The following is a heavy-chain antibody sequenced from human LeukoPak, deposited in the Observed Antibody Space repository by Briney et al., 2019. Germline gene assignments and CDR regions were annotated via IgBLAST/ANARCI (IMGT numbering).Heavy chain of an antibody. J-gene: IGHJ3*02. Sequence: ASVKVSCKASGYTFTCYYMHWVRQAPGQGLEWMGWINPNSGGTNYAQKFQGRVTMTRDTSISTAYMELSRLRSDDTAVYYCARVRRVEEMAPDAFDIWGQGTMVTVSS. D-gene: IGHD5-24*01. V-gene: IGHV1-2*02. CDR3: ARVRRVEEMAPDAFDI. CDR2: INPNSGGT. CDR1: GYTFTCYY.